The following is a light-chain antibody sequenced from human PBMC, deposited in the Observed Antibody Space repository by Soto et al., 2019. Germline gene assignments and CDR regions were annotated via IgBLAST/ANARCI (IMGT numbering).Light chain of an antibody. CDR1: SSDVGSYNL. J-gene: IGLJ1*01. CDR3: CSYAGGRTYV. V-gene: IGLV2-23*01. CDR2: EDA. Sequence: QSALTQPASVSGSPGQSITISCTGTSSDVGSYNLVSWYQYHPGKAPKLIIYEDAKRPSWVSNRFSGSKSGYTASLTISGLQAEDGDDFYCCSYAGGRTYVFGTGTKVTVL.